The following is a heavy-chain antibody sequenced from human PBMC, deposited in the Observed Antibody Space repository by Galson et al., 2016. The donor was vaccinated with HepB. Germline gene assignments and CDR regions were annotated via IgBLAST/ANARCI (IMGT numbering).Heavy chain of an antibody. V-gene: IGHV3-23*01. CDR1: GFSFNNYA. CDR2: IVGGGGTT. Sequence: SLRLSCAASGFSFNNYAMNWVRQAPGQGLEWVSGIVGGGGTTYYADSAKGRFTISRDNSKNTVFLQMNSLKAEDTAIYYCAKHSGYDRNYFHYWGQGALVTVSS. D-gene: IGHD5-12*01. J-gene: IGHJ4*02. CDR3: AKHSGYDRNYFHY.